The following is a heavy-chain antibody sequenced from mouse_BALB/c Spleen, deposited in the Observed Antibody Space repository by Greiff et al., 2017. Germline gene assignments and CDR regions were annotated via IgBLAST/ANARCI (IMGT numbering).Heavy chain of an antibody. CDR2: IDPSDSYT. CDR1: GYTFTSYW. V-gene: IGHV1S127*01. D-gene: IGHD2-14*01. Sequence: QVQLQQPGAELVKPGASVKMSCKASGYTFTSYWMHWVKQRPGQGLEWIGVIDPSDSYTSYNQKFKGKATLTVDTSSSTAYMQLSSLTSEDSAVYYCTAYYRYDEFAYWGQGTLVTVSA. CDR3: TAYYRYDEFAY. J-gene: IGHJ3*01.